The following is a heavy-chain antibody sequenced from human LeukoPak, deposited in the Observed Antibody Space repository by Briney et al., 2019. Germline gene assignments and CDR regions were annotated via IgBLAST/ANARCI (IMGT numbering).Heavy chain of an antibody. CDR3: AREDIVVVPAAWNAFDI. Sequence: PGGSLRLSCAASGFTFSSYWMSWVRQAPGKGLEWVANIKHDGSEKYYVDSVKGRFTISRENAKNSLYLQMNSLRAEDTAVYYWAREDIVVVPAAWNAFDIWGQGTMVTVSS. CDR1: GFTFSSYW. CDR2: IKHDGSEK. D-gene: IGHD2-2*01. J-gene: IGHJ3*02. V-gene: IGHV3-7*01.